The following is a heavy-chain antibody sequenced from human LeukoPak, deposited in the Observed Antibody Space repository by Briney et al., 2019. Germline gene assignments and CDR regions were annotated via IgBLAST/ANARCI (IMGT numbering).Heavy chain of an antibody. D-gene: IGHD2-15*01. CDR1: GGSISGYY. CDR3: ARESCSGGSCYPDY. J-gene: IGHJ4*02. Sequence: PSQTLSLTCTVSGGSISGYYWSWIRQPPGKGLEWIGYIYYSGSTIYNPSLKSRVTISVDTSKNQFSLNLSSVTAADTAVYYCARESCSGGSCYPDYWGQGTLVTVSS. CDR2: IYYSGST. V-gene: IGHV4-59*01.